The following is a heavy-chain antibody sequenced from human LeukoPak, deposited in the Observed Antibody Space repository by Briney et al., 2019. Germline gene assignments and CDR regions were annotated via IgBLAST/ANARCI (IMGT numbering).Heavy chain of an antibody. CDR3: AYRMIRGYTLGLGVVGAFDI. J-gene: IGHJ3*02. V-gene: IGHV2-5*02. Sequence: SGPTLVKPTQTLTLTCTLSGVSFTTAGVGVGWIRQPPGKALEWLAVIYWDDDKHYSPSLQNRLTITKDTSKNHVVLSLTNMDPVDAGTYYCAYRMIRGYTLGLGVVGAFDIWGQGTMVTVSS. D-gene: IGHD5-18*01. CDR1: GVSFTTAGVG. CDR2: IYWDDDK.